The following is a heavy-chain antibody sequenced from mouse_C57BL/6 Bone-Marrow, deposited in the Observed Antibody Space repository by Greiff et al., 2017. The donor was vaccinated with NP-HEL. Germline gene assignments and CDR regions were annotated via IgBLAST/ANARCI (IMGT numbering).Heavy chain of an antibody. Sequence: VQLQQSGAELARPGASVKLSCKASGYPFTSYGISWVKQRTGQGLEWIGEIYPRSGTTYYNEKFKGKATLTADKSSSTAYMELRSLTSEDAAVYFCATTTYYDYGNYFDDWGQGTTLTVSS. CDR1: GYPFTSYG. J-gene: IGHJ2*01. CDR2: IYPRSGTT. V-gene: IGHV1-81*01. CDR3: ATTTYYDYGNYFDD. D-gene: IGHD2-4*01.